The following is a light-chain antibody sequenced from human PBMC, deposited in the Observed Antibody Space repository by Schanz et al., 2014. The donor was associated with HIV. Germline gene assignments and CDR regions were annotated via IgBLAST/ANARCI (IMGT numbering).Light chain of an antibody. CDR2: EGS. V-gene: IGLV2-23*01. J-gene: IGLJ1*01. CDR1: SSDVGSYNL. Sequence: QSVLTQPASVSGSPGQSITISCTGTSSDVGSYNLVSWYQQHPGKAPKLMIYEGSKRPSGVSSRFSGSKSGNTASLTISGLQSEDEADYYCFSSVARDILYVFGTGTKLTVL. CDR3: FSSVARDILYV.